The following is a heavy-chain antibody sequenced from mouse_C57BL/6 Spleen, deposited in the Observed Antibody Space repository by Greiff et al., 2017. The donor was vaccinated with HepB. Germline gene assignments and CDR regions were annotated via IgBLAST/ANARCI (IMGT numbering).Heavy chain of an antibody. CDR1: GYTFTDYY. V-gene: IGHV1-26*01. CDR2: INPNNGGT. J-gene: IGHJ2*01. CDR3: AMDYFDY. Sequence: EVQLQQSGPELVKPGASVKISCKASGYTFTDYYMNRVKQSHGKSLEWIGDINPNNGGTSYNQKFKGKATLTVDKSSSTAYMELRSLTSEDSAVYYCAMDYFDYWGQGTTLTVSS.